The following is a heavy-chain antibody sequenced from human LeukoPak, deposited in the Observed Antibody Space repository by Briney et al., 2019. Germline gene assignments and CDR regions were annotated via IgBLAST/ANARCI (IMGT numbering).Heavy chain of an antibody. Sequence: GSLRLSCVASGFTFSNYWMSWVRQAPGKGLEWVANMKQEGRETYYVDSVKGRFTISRDNAKNSLYLQMNSLRAEDTAVYFCARSAAGLSYGMDVWGQGTTVTVSS. V-gene: IGHV3-7*05. CDR1: GFTFSNYW. CDR3: ARSAAGLSYGMDV. CDR2: MKQEGRET. D-gene: IGHD6-13*01. J-gene: IGHJ6*02.